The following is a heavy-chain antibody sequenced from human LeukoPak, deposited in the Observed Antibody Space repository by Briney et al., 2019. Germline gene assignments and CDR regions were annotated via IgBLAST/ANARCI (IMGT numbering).Heavy chain of an antibody. V-gene: IGHV4-39*07. CDR3: ARGSAHWSGYTNNWFDP. D-gene: IGHD3-3*01. Sequence: SETLSLTCTVSGGSISSSSYYWGWIRQPPGKGLEWIGSIYYSGSTYYNPSLKSRVTISVDTSKNRFSLKLSSVTAADTAVYYCARGSAHWSGYTNNWFDPWGQGTLVTVSS. J-gene: IGHJ5*02. CDR2: IYYSGST. CDR1: GGSISSSSYY.